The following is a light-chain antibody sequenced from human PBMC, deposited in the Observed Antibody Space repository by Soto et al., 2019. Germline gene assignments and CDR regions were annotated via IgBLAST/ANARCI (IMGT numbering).Light chain of an antibody. J-gene: IGKJ3*01. V-gene: IGKV3-15*01. CDR2: GAS. Sequence: EIVMTQSPATLSVSPGERATLSCRASQSVSSNLAGYQQKPGQAPRLLIYGASTRATGIPARFSDSGSGTEFTLTISSLQSEDFEVYYCQQYNNWPPGTFGPGTKVDIK. CDR1: QSVSSN. CDR3: QQYNNWPPGT.